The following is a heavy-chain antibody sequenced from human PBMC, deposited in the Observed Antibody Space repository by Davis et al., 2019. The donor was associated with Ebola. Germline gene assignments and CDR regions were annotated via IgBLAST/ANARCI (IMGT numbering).Heavy chain of an antibody. V-gene: IGHV3-21*01. D-gene: IGHD6-13*01. Sequence: GESLKISCAASGFTFSSYSMNWVRQAPGKGLEWVSSISSSSSYIYYADSVKGRFTISRDNAKNSLYLQMNSLRAEDTAVYYCARDDRRGGLAAAGVFDYWGQGTLVTVSS. CDR1: GFTFSSYS. CDR3: ARDDRRGGLAAAGVFDY. CDR2: ISSSSSYI. J-gene: IGHJ4*02.